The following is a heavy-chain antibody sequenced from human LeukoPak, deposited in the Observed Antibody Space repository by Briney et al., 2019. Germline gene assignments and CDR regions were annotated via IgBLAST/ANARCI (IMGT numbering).Heavy chain of an antibody. J-gene: IGHJ4*02. Sequence: SETLSLTCTVSGGSIGSYYWSWIRQPPGKGLEWIGYIYYSGSTNYNPSLKSRVTISVDTSKNQFSLKLSSVTAADTAVYYCARGSIVATDFDYWGQGTLVIVSS. D-gene: IGHD5-12*01. CDR2: IYYSGST. V-gene: IGHV4-59*01. CDR1: GGSIGSYY. CDR3: ARGSIVATDFDY.